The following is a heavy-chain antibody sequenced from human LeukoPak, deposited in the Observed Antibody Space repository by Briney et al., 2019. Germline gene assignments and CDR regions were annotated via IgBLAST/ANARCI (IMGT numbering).Heavy chain of an antibody. V-gene: IGHV3-23*01. CDR1: GFTFSSYA. D-gene: IGHD1-26*01. CDR2: ISGSGGST. Sequence: GGSLRLSRAASGFTFSSYAMSWVHQAPGKGLEWVSAISGSGGSTYYADSVKGRFTISRDNSKNTLYLQMNSLRAEDTAVYYCAKGARELTDFDYWGQGTLVTVSS. CDR3: AKGARELTDFDY. J-gene: IGHJ4*02.